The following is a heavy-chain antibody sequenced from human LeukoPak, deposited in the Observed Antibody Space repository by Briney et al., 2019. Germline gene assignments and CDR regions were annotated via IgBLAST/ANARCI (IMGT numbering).Heavy chain of an antibody. CDR3: ARANFLYCSSTTCLFDY. J-gene: IGHJ4*02. V-gene: IGHV1-2*02. CDR1: GYTFTDYY. D-gene: IGHD2-2*01. CDR2: INPNDGDT. Sequence: ASVKVSCEASGYTFTDYYMHWVRQAPGQGFEWMRWINPNDGDTNYAQKFQGRVTMTRDTSISTAHMEVSRLRSDDTAVYYCARANFLYCSSTTCLFDYWGQGTLVTVSS.